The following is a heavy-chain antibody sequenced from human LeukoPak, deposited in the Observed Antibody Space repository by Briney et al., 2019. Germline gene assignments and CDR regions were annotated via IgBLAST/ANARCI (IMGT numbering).Heavy chain of an antibody. J-gene: IGHJ4*02. D-gene: IGHD2-2*01. CDR2: ISFSGNSI. CDR1: GXSFSSYE. Sequence: GGSLRLSCAASGXSFSSYEMNWVRQAPGKGLEWVSYISFSGNSIYYADSVKGRFTISRDNAKSSLYLQMNSLRAEDTAVYYCARGRYCSTTSCSPTGLAYWGQGTLVTVSS. CDR3: ARGRYCSTTSCSPTGLAY. V-gene: IGHV3-48*03.